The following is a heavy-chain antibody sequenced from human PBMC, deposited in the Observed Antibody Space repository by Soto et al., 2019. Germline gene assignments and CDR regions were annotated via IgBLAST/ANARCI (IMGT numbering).Heavy chain of an antibody. D-gene: IGHD6-6*01. CDR1: GGNIRSHY. Sequence: SETLSLTCTVSGGNIRSHYWNWIRQPPGKGLEWIGYIYNSGNTNYNPSLRSRVTISVDTSKNQFSLKLTSVTAADTAVYYCAAPPRYWGQGTLVTVSS. CDR3: AAPPRY. V-gene: IGHV4-59*11. CDR2: IYNSGNT. J-gene: IGHJ4*02.